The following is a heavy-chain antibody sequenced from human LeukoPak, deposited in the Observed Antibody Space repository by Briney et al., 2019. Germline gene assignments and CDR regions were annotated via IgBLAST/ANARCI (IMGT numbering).Heavy chain of an antibody. Sequence: GGSLRLSCAASGFTFDDYGMTWVRQAPGKGLEWVSGITWNGDSKGYADSVKGRFTISRDNAKNSLYLQMNSLRAEDTAVYYCAREVDFWSGYSYYFDYWGQGTLVTVSS. V-gene: IGHV3-20*04. J-gene: IGHJ4*02. D-gene: IGHD3-3*01. CDR3: AREVDFWSGYSYYFDY. CDR1: GFTFDDYG. CDR2: ITWNGDSK.